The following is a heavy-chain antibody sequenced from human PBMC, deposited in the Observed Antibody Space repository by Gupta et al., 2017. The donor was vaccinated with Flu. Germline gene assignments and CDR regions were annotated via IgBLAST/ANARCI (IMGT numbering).Heavy chain of an antibody. CDR1: GASIDTYH. V-gene: IGHV4-59*13. CDR2: IHYSGTT. D-gene: IGHD4-23*01. J-gene: IGHJ4*02. CDR3: ARGFYDDGGYSNPFDC. Sequence: QVQLQESGPGLVKPSETLSLTCSVSGASIDTYHWSWIRQSPGKGLEWIGFIHYSGTTNSNPSLKGRVTMAIDTSKNQFSLNLNSVTAADTAVYYCARGFYDDGGYSNPFDCGGRGTLVTVSS.